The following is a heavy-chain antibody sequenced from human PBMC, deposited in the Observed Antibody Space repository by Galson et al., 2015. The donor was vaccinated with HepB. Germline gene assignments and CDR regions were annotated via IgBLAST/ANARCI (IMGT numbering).Heavy chain of an antibody. Sequence: SLRLSCAASGFSFSTYAMSWVRQAPGKGLEWVSSISGSGVSTYYADSVKGRFTISRDNSKNTLYLQMNSLRAEDTAIYYCAKDYDSSGYYTWGYYYYGLDVWGQGTTVTVSS. CDR1: GFSFSTYA. CDR3: AKDYDSSGYYTWGYYYYGLDV. CDR2: ISGSGVST. D-gene: IGHD3-22*01. J-gene: IGHJ6*02. V-gene: IGHV3-23*01.